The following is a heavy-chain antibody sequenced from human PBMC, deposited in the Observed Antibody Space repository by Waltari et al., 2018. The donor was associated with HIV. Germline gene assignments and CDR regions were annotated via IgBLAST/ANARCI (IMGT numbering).Heavy chain of an antibody. CDR3: ARPSNWGSRNWYFDL. J-gene: IGHJ2*01. D-gene: IGHD7-27*01. CDR1: GGSTSPYY. CDR2: IYYNGAT. V-gene: IGHV4-59*01. Sequence: QVQLQESGPGLVKPSETLSLTCTVSGGSTSPYYWILIRQPPGKGLEWIGYIYYNGATIYNPSLKSRLSMSIDTSKNQLSLKLSSVTAADTAMYFCARPSNWGSRNWYFDLWGRGTLVTVSS.